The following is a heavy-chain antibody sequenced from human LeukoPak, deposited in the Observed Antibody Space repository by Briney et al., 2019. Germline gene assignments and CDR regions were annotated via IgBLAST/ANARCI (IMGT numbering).Heavy chain of an antibody. V-gene: IGHV3-7*01. CDR3: VRDRGYCSGGTCYALWDY. J-gene: IGHJ4*02. CDR1: GFTFSNYW. Sequence: GGSLRLSCAASGFTFSNYWMTWVRQAPGKGLEWVAHIKEDGGEKHYVDPVKVRFTIYRDNAKNSLYLQMNSLRAEDTAMYYCVRDRGYCSGGTCYALWDYWGQGTLVTVSS. CDR2: IKEDGGEK. D-gene: IGHD2-15*01.